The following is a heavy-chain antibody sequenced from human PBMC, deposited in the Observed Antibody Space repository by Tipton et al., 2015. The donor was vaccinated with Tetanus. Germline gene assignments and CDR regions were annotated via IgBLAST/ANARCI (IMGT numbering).Heavy chain of an antibody. CDR3: ARDLRYSSSWNDS. V-gene: IGHV3-30*04. CDR1: GFTFSIYA. D-gene: IGHD6-13*01. CDR2: TSYDEGHK. J-gene: IGHJ5*01. Sequence: RSLRLSCAGSGFTFSIYAMYWVRQAPGKGLEWVAFTSYDEGHKYYADSVRGRFTVSRDNSKSTLYLQMNSLRTEDTAVYYCARDLRYSSSWNDSWGQGTLVTVSS.